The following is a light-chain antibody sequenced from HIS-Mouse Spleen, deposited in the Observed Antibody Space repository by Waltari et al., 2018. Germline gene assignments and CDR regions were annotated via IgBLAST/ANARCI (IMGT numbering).Light chain of an antibody. Sequence: QSVLTQPPSASGTPGQRVTISCSGSSSNIGSNTVNWYQQLPGTAPKLLIYSNNQQPSGVPDRFSGAKSGTSASLAISGRQSEDEADYYCAAWDDSLNGWVFGGGTKLTVL. V-gene: IGLV1-44*01. CDR1: SSNIGSNT. CDR2: SNN. J-gene: IGLJ3*02. CDR3: AAWDDSLNGWV.